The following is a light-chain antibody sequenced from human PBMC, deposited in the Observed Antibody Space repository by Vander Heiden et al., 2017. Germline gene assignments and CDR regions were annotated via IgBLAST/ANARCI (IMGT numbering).Light chain of an antibody. CDR3: GTSDSSLSAVV. CDR2: ENN. Sequence: SVLTQPPSVSAAQGQKVTISCSGSSYKIGNNYVSGYQPLPRTAPKLLIYENNKRPSGIPARFSGSKSGTSATLGITGLQTGDEADYYCGTSDSSLSAVVFGGGTKLTVL. V-gene: IGLV1-51*02. J-gene: IGLJ2*01. CDR1: SYKIGNNY.